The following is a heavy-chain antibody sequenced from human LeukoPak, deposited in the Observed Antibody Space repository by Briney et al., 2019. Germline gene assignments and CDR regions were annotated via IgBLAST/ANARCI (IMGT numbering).Heavy chain of an antibody. V-gene: IGHV3-48*01. D-gene: IGHD5-12*01. CDR3: ASDPWLDY. CDR1: GFTFSGYI. J-gene: IGHJ4*02. Sequence: GSLRLSCAASGFTFSGYIMNGVRQAPGKGLDWVAFICTSGSTIYYADSVKGRLTVSRDNAKNALYLQMNSLRAEDTAVYYCASDPWLDYWGPRTLVTVSS. CDR2: ICTSGSTI.